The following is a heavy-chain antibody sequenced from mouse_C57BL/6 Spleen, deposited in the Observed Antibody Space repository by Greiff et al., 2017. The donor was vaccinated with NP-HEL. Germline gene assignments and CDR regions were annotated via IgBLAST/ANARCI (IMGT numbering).Heavy chain of an antibody. Sequence: QLHPSFAALVNPGASFHLSCQASGYTFTEYTIHWVQPRSVPCLAWIGWFYPGSGSIKYNEKFKDNATLTADKSSSTVYMELSRLTSEDSAVYFCARHGGSSYWYFDVWGTGTTVTASS. J-gene: IGHJ1*03. D-gene: IGHD1-1*01. CDR1: GYTFTEYT. CDR3: ARHGGSSYWYFDV. CDR2: FYPGSGSI. V-gene: IGHV1-62-2*01.